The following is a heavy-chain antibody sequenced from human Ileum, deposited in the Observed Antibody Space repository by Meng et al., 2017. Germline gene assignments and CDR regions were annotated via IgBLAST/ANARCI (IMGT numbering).Heavy chain of an antibody. J-gene: IGHJ4*02. D-gene: IGHD1-14*01. V-gene: IGHV3-23*01. CDR2: ISGSGGNA. CDR1: RSSYA. CDR3: AQRAGTAGALYYFDY. Sequence: EVQLLQSGGGLGQPGGSLRCSCTTTRSSYAMGWVRLDPLKGLEWVSAISGSGGNAYYAASVEGRFTISRDNSRGTLYLQMNSLRAEDTAIYYCAQRAGTAGALYYFDYWGQGALVTVSS.